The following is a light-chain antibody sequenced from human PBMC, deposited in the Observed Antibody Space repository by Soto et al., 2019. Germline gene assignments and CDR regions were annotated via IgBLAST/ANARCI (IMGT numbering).Light chain of an antibody. Sequence: DIQMTQSPSSLSASVGDRVTITCQASQDISNYLNWYQQKPGKAPKLLIYDASNLETGVPSRFSRSGSGTDFTFTISSLQPEDIATYYCQQYDYLPPITFGQGTRLEIK. J-gene: IGKJ5*01. CDR1: QDISNY. V-gene: IGKV1-33*01. CDR3: QQYDYLPPIT. CDR2: DAS.